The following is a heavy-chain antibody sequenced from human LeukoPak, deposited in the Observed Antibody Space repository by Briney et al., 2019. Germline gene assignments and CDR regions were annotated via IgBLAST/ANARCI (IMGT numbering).Heavy chain of an antibody. CDR3: AKDGSFFYYYMDV. D-gene: IGHD3-3*01. Sequence: GGSLRLSCAASGFTFSSYGMHWVRQAPGKGLEWVAFIRYDGSNKYYADSVKGRFTISRDNSKNTLYRQMNSLRAEDTAVYYCAKDGSFFYYYMDVWGKGTTVTVSS. CDR2: IRYDGSNK. CDR1: GFTFSSYG. V-gene: IGHV3-30*02. J-gene: IGHJ6*03.